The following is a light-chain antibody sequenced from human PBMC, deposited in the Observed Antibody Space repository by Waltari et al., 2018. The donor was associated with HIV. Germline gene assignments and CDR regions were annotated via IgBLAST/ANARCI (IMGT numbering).Light chain of an antibody. Sequence: QPALTQPPSASGSPGQSVTISSTGTSPDIGTYTLVPWYQQHPGRAPNLLIYEVNKRPSGVPDRFSGSKSANTASLTVSGLQVADEADYYCSSYAGNNNYVFGTGTRVTVL. CDR2: EVN. CDR1: SPDIGTYTL. V-gene: IGLV2-8*01. J-gene: IGLJ1*01. CDR3: SSYAGNNNYV.